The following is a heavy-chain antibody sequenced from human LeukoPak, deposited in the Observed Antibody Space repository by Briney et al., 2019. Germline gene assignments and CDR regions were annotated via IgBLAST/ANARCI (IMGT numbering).Heavy chain of an antibody. Sequence: GESLKISCKGSGYSFTSYWVGWVRQMPGKGLEWMGIIYPGDSDTRYSPSFQGQATILADKSISTAYLRWSSLKASDTAMYYCARWAANQGQLWFDYWGQGTLVTVSS. CDR3: ARWAANQGQLWFDY. J-gene: IGHJ4*02. CDR1: GYSFTSYW. V-gene: IGHV5-51*01. D-gene: IGHD5-18*01. CDR2: IYPGDSDT.